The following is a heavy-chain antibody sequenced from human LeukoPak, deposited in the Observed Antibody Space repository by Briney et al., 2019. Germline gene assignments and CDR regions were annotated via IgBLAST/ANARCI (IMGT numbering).Heavy chain of an antibody. Sequence: ASVKVSCKASGYTFTTYDINWVRQATGRGLEWMGWMNPNSGNTGYAQKFQGRVTMTRNTSISTAYMELSSLRSEDTAVYYCARGPNKSDGGNSGSAWFDPRGQGTLVTVSS. CDR3: ARGPNKSDGGNSGSAWFDP. D-gene: IGHD4-23*01. J-gene: IGHJ5*02. CDR2: MNPNSGNT. V-gene: IGHV1-8*01. CDR1: GYTFTTYD.